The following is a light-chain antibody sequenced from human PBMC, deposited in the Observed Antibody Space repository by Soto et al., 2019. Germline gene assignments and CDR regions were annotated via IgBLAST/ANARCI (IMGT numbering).Light chain of an antibody. Sequence: DIQMTQSPSSLSASVGDRVTITCRASQSIANYLNWYQQRPGKAPKLLIYGASTLHSGVPSNFSGSGSGTDFTLTISGLQIEDFAAYYCQQSFTTPRTFGQGTKVEIK. CDR2: GAS. CDR1: QSIANY. V-gene: IGKV1-39*01. CDR3: QQSFTTPRT. J-gene: IGKJ1*01.